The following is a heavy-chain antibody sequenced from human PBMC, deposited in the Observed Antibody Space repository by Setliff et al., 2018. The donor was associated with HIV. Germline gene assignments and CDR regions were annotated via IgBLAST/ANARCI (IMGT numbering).Heavy chain of an antibody. CDR2: VDPEDGET. CDR1: GYTFTDYH. Sequence: ASVKVSCKASGYTFTDYHMHWVQQAPGKGLEWMGRVDPEDGETTYAENFQGRVTITADTSTDIAYMDLSSLRSEDTAVYYYATLGALDYWGQGTLVTVSS. CDR3: ATLGALDY. D-gene: IGHD3-16*01. V-gene: IGHV1-69-2*01. J-gene: IGHJ4*02.